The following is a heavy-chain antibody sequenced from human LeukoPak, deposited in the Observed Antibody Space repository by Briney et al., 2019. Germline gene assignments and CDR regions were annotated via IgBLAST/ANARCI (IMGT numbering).Heavy chain of an antibody. V-gene: IGHV1-18*01. D-gene: IGHD1-26*01. CDR3: ARDCIGCLGFDY. CDR2: VSAYADGT. CDR1: GYTFISYG. Sequence: ASVKVSCKASGYTFISYGISWVRQAPGQGLEWMGWVSAYADGTNYVQKFRGRITMTTDTSTSTAYMELRSLRSDDTAVYYCARDCIGCLGFDYWGQGTLVTVSS. J-gene: IGHJ4*02.